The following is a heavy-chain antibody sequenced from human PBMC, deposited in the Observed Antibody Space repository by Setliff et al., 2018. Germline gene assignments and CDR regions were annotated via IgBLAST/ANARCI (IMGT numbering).Heavy chain of an antibody. CDR1: GLTFSSYA. D-gene: IGHD1-26*01. J-gene: IGHJ4*02. CDR3: ATWNGRSSDY. CDR2: ISYDGSNK. Sequence: GGSLRLSCAASGLTFSSYAMHWVRQAPGKGLEWVAVISYDGSNKYYADSVKGRFTISRDNYKNTLNLQMGSLRAEDMAIYYCATWNGRSSDYWGQGTLVTVSS. V-gene: IGHV3-30*15.